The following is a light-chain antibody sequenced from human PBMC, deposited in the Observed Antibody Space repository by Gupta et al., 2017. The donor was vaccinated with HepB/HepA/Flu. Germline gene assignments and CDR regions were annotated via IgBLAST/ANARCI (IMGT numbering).Light chain of an antibody. CDR3: QAWDSSIHVV. J-gene: IGLJ2*01. Sequence: GQTATITCSGDKLGNKYASWYQQKPGQSPVAVIYQGSKRPSGIPERFSGSSSGNTATLTISETQAMDEADYYCQAWDSSIHVVFGGGTKLTVL. CDR2: QGS. V-gene: IGLV3-1*01. CDR1: KLGNKY.